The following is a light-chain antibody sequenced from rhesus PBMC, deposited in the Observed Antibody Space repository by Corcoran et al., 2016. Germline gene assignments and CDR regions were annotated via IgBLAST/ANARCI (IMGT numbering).Light chain of an antibody. CDR3: QQYSRRPFT. Sequence: DIQMTQSPSSLSASVGDTVTITCRASQGISSCLAWYQQTPGKAPKLLIYKASSFQSGVPSRFSGSGSGTDFTLTISSLQSEDFATYYCQQYSRRPFTFGPGTKLDIK. CDR1: QGISSC. V-gene: IGKV1-22*01. J-gene: IGKJ3*01. CDR2: KAS.